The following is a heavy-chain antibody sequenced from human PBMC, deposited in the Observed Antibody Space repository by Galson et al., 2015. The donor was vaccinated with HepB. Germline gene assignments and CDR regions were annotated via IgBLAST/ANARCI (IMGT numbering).Heavy chain of an antibody. CDR3: ARAPEAGTYYYYYGMDV. CDR2: INPKSGGT. V-gene: IGHV1-2*02. J-gene: IGHJ6*02. Sequence: VKVSCKASGYTSTDYHVHWVRQAPRQGLEWMGWINPKSGGTNYVQKFQGRVTMTRDTSINTAYMELTRLRSDDAAVYYCARAPEAGTYYYYYGMDVWGQGTTVTVSS. D-gene: IGHD6-19*01. CDR1: GYTSTDYH.